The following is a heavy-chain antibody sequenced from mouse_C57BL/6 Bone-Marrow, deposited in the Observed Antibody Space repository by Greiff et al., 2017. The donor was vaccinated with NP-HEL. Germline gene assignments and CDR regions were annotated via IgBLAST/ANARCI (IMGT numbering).Heavy chain of an antibody. CDR3: ATRMVTTSWFAY. CDR1: GFTFSDYG. J-gene: IGHJ3*01. Sequence: DVQLVESGGGLVKPGGSLKLSCAASGFTFSDYGMHWVRQAPEKGLEWVAYISSGSSTIYYADTVKGRFTISRDNAKNTLFLQMTSLRSEDTAMYYCATRMVTTSWFAYWGQGTLVTVSA. D-gene: IGHD2-2*01. CDR2: ISSGSSTI. V-gene: IGHV5-17*01.